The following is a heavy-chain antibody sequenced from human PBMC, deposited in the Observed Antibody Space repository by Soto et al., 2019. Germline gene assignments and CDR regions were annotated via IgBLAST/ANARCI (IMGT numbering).Heavy chain of an antibody. CDR1: GYTFTSYG. Sequence: QVQLEQSGAKVKKPGASVKVSCKASGYTFTSYGISWVRQAPGQGLEWMGRISAYNGNTNYAQKLQGRVTMTTDTPTSTAYRELRSLRSDDTDVYYCARVVGALGHWFDPWGQGTLVTVSS. CDR2: ISAYNGNT. CDR3: ARVVGALGHWFDP. D-gene: IGHD1-26*01. V-gene: IGHV1-18*01. J-gene: IGHJ5*02.